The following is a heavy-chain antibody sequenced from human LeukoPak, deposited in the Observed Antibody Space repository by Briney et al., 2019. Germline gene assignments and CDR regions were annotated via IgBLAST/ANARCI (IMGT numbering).Heavy chain of an antibody. D-gene: IGHD1-26*01. J-gene: IGHJ4*02. CDR3: ARGTGSYYSLGY. CDR1: GFTFSSYW. V-gene: IGHV3-74*01. Sequence: GGSLRLPCAASGFTFSSYWMHWVRQAPGKGLVWVSRINSDGSSTSYADSVKGRFTISRDNAKNTLYLQMDSLRAEDTAMCYCARGTGSYYSLGYWGQGTLVTVSS. CDR2: INSDGSST.